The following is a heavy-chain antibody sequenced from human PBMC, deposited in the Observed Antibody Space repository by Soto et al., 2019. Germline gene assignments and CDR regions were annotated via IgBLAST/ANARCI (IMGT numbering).Heavy chain of an antibody. J-gene: IGHJ6*02. CDR2: IGTAGDT. Sequence: GGSLRLSCAASGFTFSSYDMHWVRQATGKGLEWVSAIGTAGDTYYPGSVKGRFTISRENAKNSLYLQMNSLRAEDTAVYYCARARRRDYYYDSSGYYQTPYYYYGMDVWGQGTTVTVSS. D-gene: IGHD3-22*01. CDR3: ARARRRDYYYDSSGYYQTPYYYYGMDV. CDR1: GFTFSSYD. V-gene: IGHV3-13*01.